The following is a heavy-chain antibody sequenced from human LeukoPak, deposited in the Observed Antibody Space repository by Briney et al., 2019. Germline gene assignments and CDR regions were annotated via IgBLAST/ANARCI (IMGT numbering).Heavy chain of an antibody. CDR2: ISAYNGNT. CDR3: ARKNVLLWFGESLYYMDV. D-gene: IGHD3-10*01. V-gene: IGHV1-18*01. J-gene: IGHJ6*03. Sequence: GASVKVSCKASGGTFSSYAISWVRQAPGQGLEWMGWISAYNGNTNYAQKLQGRVTMTTDTSTSTAYMELRSLRSDDTAVYYCARKNVLLWFGESLYYMDVWGKGTTVTVSS. CDR1: GGTFSSYA.